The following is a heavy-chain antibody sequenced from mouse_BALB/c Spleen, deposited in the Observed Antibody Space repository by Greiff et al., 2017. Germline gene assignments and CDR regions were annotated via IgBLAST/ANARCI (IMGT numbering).Heavy chain of an antibody. J-gene: IGHJ3*01. CDR2: IDPANGNT. Sequence: EVQLQQSGAELVKPGASVKLSCTASGFNIKDTYMHWVKQRPEQGLEWIGRIDPANGNTKYDPKFQGKATITADTSSNTADLQLSSLTSEDTAVYYCARSDDYVPFADWGQGTLVTVSA. D-gene: IGHD2-4*01. V-gene: IGHV14-3*02. CDR1: GFNIKDTY. CDR3: ARSDDYVPFAD.